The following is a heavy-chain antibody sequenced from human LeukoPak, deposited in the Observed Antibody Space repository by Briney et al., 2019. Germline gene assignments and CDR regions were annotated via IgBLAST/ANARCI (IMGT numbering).Heavy chain of an antibody. CDR1: GFTVSSNY. D-gene: IGHD3-10*01. CDR3: AKDQGYYGSGSYCDY. V-gene: IGHV3-53*01. CDR2: IYSGGST. J-gene: IGHJ4*02. Sequence: GGSLRLSCAASGFTVSSNYMSWVRQAPGKGLEWVSVIYSGGSTYYADSVKGRFTISRDNSKNTLYLQMNSLRAEDTAVYYCAKDQGYYGSGSYCDYWGQGTLVTVSS.